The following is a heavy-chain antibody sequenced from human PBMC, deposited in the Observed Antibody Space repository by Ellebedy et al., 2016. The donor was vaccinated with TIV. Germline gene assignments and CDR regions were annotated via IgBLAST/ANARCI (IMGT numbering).Heavy chain of an antibody. CDR3: TRDHQGSRDYYFDY. J-gene: IGHJ4*02. Sequence: PGGSLRLSCAASGFTFSDYWMSWVRQAPGKGLEWVANMKPDGSQIYYVGSVKGRFIISRDDAKNSLHLQMNSLRAEDTAVYYCTRDHQGSRDYYFDYWGRGTLVTVSS. CDR2: MKPDGSQI. D-gene: IGHD3-10*01. V-gene: IGHV3-7*01. CDR1: GFTFSDYW.